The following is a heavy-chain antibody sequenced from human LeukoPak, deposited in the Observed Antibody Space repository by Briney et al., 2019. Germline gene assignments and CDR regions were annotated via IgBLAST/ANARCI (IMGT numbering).Heavy chain of an antibody. V-gene: IGHV1-8*03. Sequence: SVKVSCKTSGYSFTTYHINWVRQASGQGLEWIGWMNPYTGDRGYAQRFQGRLSITSDTSISTAYMELGSLKSDDTAVYFCARTTSLTASGYDCWGQGTLVTVSS. D-gene: IGHD2-21*02. CDR1: GYSFTTYH. J-gene: IGHJ4*02. CDR3: ARTTSLTASGYDC. CDR2: MNPYTGDR.